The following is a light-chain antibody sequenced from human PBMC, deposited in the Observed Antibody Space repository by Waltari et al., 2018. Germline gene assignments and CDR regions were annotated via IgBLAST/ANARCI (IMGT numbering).Light chain of an antibody. V-gene: IGKV3D-15*01. J-gene: IGKJ5*01. Sequence: EIVVTQSPAALSLSPGDRVTISCRASQSVRNNFAWYQQKPGQAPRLRIFDASTRATGIPARFSGSGSGTEFTLTINTLQSEDFGIYYCQQYDNLITFGQGTRLEIK. CDR3: QQYDNLIT. CDR2: DAS. CDR1: QSVRNN.